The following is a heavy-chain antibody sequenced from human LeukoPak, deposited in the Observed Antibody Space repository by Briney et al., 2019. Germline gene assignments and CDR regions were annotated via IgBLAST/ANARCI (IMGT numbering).Heavy chain of an antibody. CDR2: ISSSGSTI. CDR3: AKDPNIIAVAGTFPF. Sequence: GGSLRLSCAASGFTFSDYYMSWIRQAPGKGLEWVSYISSSGSTIYYADSVKGRFTISRDNAKNSLYLQMNSLRAEDTAVYYCAKDPNIIAVAGTFPFWGQGTLVTVSS. D-gene: IGHD6-19*01. CDR1: GFTFSDYY. V-gene: IGHV3-11*01. J-gene: IGHJ4*02.